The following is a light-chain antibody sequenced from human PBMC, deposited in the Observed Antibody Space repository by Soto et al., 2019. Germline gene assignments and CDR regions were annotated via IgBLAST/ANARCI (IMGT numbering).Light chain of an antibody. CDR2: GTS. J-gene: IGKJ5*01. V-gene: IGKV3-20*01. Sequence: EDVLTQCPGTLSLSRGERATLSCRASERIYSAYLGWYQQKPGQAPRLLIYGTSSRATGIPDRFSGSGSGTDFTLTISRLEPEDFAVYYFQQYGNSPIAVGQGTRLEIK. CDR1: ERIYSAY. CDR3: QQYGNSPIA.